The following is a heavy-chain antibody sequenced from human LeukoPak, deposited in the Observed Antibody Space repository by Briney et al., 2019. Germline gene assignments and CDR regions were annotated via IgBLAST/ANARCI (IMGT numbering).Heavy chain of an antibody. CDR1: GGSFSGYY. CDR2: IYTSGST. J-gene: IGHJ4*02. V-gene: IGHV4-4*08. D-gene: IGHD6-13*01. CDR3: AREVPYSSRDGGFDY. Sequence: SETLSLTCAVYGGSFSGYYWSWLRQPPGKGLEWIGRIYTSGSTNYNPSLKTRVTISMDTSENQFSLKLRFVTAADTAVYYCAREVPYSSRDGGFDYWGQGTLVTVSS.